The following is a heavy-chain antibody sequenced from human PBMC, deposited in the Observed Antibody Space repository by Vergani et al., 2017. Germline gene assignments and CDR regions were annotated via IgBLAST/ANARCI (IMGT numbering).Heavy chain of an antibody. Sequence: EVQLVESGGGLVQPGRSLRLSCAASGFTFDDYAMHWVRQAPGKGLEWVSGISWNSGSIGYADSVKGRFTISRDNAKNSLYLQMNSLRAEDTALYYCAKDIGRALYCSSTSCILNWFDPWGQGTLVTVSS. V-gene: IGHV3-9*01. J-gene: IGHJ5*02. CDR3: AKDIGRALYCSSTSCILNWFDP. D-gene: IGHD2-2*01. CDR2: ISWNSGSI. CDR1: GFTFDDYA.